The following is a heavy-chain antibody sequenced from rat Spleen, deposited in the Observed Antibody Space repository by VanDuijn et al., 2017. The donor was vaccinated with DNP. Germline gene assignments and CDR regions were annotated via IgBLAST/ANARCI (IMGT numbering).Heavy chain of an antibody. Sequence: EVQLVESGGGLVQPGRSLRLSCAASGFTFSFYGMAWVRQAPKKGLEWVASISARGSSTSYRDSVKGRFTISRDNAKSTFYLQRDSLRSEDTATYYCTTDFERGYWGQGVMVTVSS. CDR2: ISARGSST. J-gene: IGHJ2*01. CDR1: GFTFSFYG. V-gene: IGHV5S23*01. D-gene: IGHD1-11*01. CDR3: TTDFERGY.